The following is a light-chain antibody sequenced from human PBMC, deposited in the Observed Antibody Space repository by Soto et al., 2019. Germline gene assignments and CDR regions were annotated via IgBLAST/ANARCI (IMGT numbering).Light chain of an antibody. V-gene: IGLV2-14*01. CDR2: EVS. CDR1: SSDVGGYNY. Sequence: QSSLTQPASVSGSPGQSITISCTGTSSDVGGYNYVSWYQQHPGKAPKVMIFEVSSRPSWVSNRFSGSKSGNTASLTIPGLQAEDEADYYCSSYTSSNTVAFGGGTKLTVL. J-gene: IGLJ2*01. CDR3: SSYTSSNTVA.